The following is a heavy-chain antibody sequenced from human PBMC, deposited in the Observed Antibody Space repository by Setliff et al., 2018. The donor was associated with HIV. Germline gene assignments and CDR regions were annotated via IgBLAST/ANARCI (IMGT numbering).Heavy chain of an antibody. CDR2: IYYSGST. V-gene: IGHV4-28*03. D-gene: IGHD2-15*01. CDR3: ARGGLGVVGAIDY. CDR1: GGSISTGNW. J-gene: IGHJ4*02. Sequence: PSETLSLTCTVSGGSISTGNWWGWIRQTPGEGLEWIGYIYYSGSTNYNPSLKSRVTMSLDTSKNQFSLKLKAVTAADTAVYYCARGGLGVVGAIDYWSQGTLVTVSS.